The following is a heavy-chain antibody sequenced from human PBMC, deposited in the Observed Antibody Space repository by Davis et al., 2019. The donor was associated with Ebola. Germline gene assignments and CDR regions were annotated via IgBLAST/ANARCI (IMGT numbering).Heavy chain of an antibody. J-gene: IGHJ3*02. CDR3: TTDLPSAFDI. CDR1: GFTFSSYW. V-gene: IGHV3-11*05. CDR2: ISSSGSYT. Sequence: GGSLRLSCAASGFTFSSYWMSWVRQAPGKGLEWVSYISSSGSYTNYADSVKGRFTISRDNAKKSLYLQMNSLKTEDTAVYYCTTDLPSAFDIWGQGTMVTVSS.